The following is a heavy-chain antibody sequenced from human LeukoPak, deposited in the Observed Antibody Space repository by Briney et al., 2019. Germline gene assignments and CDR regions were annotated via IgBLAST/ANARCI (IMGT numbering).Heavy chain of an antibody. V-gene: IGHV2-5*04. J-gene: IGHJ4*02. CDR1: LFSRRTGGVR. CDR2: TYWNHDQ. D-gene: IGHD1/OR15-1a*01. CDR3: VNNGLDH. Sequence: SGPTLTNPTHTRTLTYTFSLFSRRTGGVRVAWIRQAPGHALEWLALTYWNHDQRYTPSLKSRLTITKDTSKNHVLRTLTNMDPADTGKYCCVNNGLDHWGQGALVTVSS.